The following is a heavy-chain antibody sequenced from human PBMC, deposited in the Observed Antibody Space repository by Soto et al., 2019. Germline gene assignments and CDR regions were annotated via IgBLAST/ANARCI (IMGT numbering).Heavy chain of an antibody. V-gene: IGHV3-64*01. D-gene: IGHD1-7*01. CDR1: GFTFSSYA. CDR3: VRRVSGNYDY. CDR2: ISSNGGTT. Sequence: EVQLAESGGGMVQPGGSLRLSCVASGFTFSSYAMHWVRQAPGKGLEYVSSISSNGGTTNYGNSVKGRFTISRDNSKNTLYLQMGSLRAEDMAVYYCVRRVSGNYDYWGQGTLVTVSS. J-gene: IGHJ4*02.